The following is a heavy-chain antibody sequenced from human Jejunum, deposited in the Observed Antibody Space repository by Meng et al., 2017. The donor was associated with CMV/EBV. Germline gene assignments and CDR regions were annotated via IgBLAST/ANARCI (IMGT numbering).Heavy chain of an antibody. CDR3: ARVSSGWDYFDY. CDR2: IYYSGST. CDR1: GGSVSSGGYY. V-gene: IGHV4-31*03. Sequence: QGQLQEAGPGLVKPSQTLPLTCTVSGGSVSSGGYYWTWIRQHPGKGLEWFGHIYYSGSTFYNPSLKRRVIISIGTSKNQFSLNLRSVTAADTAVYYCARVSSGWDYFDYWGQGTLVTVSS. J-gene: IGHJ4*02. D-gene: IGHD6-19*01.